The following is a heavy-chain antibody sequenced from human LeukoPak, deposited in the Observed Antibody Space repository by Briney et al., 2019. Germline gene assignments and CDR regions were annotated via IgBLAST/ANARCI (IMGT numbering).Heavy chain of an antibody. J-gene: IGHJ4*02. D-gene: IGHD5-12*01. V-gene: IGHV4-4*07. Sequence: SETLSLTCTVSGGSISGYFWSWIRQPAGKGLERMGRIYSSGSNNYNPSLKSRVTMSLDTSKNHFSLNLTSVTAADTAVYYCAREPTSGREPTSGRPLDYWGQGTLVTVSS. CDR1: GGSISGYF. CDR2: IYSSGSN. CDR3: AREPTSGREPTSGRPLDY.